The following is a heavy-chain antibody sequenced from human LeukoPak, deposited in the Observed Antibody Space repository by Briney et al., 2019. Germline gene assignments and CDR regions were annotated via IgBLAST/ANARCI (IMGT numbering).Heavy chain of an antibody. CDR1: GFTFSSYG. CDR2: ISYDGSNK. Sequence: GGSLRLSRAASGFTFSSYGMHWVRQAPGKGLEWVAVISYDGSNKYYADSVKGRFTISRDNSKNTLYLQMNSLRAEDTAVYYCAKDSYYDSRGIDYWGQGTLVTVSS. D-gene: IGHD3-22*01. CDR3: AKDSYYDSRGIDY. V-gene: IGHV3-30*18. J-gene: IGHJ4*02.